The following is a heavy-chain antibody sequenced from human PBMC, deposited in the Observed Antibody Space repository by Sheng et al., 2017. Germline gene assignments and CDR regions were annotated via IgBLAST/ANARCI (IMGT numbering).Heavy chain of an antibody. V-gene: IGHV1-18*01. D-gene: IGHD3-3*01. CDR2: ISAYNGNT. Sequence: QVQLVQSGAEVKKPGASVKVSCKASGYTFTSYGISWVRQAPGQGLEWMGWISAYNGNTNYAQKLQGRVTMTTDTSTSTAYMELRSLRSDDTAVYYCARARFLFGLGSRLRYYYMDVWGKGTTVTVSS. CDR3: ARARFLFGLGSRLRYYYMDV. CDR1: GYTFTSYG. J-gene: IGHJ6*03.